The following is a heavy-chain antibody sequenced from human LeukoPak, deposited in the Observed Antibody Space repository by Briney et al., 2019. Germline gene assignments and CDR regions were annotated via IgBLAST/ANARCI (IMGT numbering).Heavy chain of an antibody. V-gene: IGHV3-11*03. CDR3: ARRMTSVTGFDY. CDR1: GFTFSDYY. CDR2: ISSSSTYT. D-gene: IGHD4-17*01. Sequence: GGSLRLSCAASGFTFSDYYMSWMRQAPGKGLEWVSYISSSSTYTKYADSVKGRFTISRDNARNSLYLQMSSLRADDTAVYYCARRMTSVTGFDYWGQGTLVTVSS. J-gene: IGHJ4*02.